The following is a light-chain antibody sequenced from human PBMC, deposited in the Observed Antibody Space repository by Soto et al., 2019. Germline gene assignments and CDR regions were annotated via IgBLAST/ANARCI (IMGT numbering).Light chain of an antibody. CDR3: SSYASTSTLVV. J-gene: IGLJ2*01. CDR2: DVS. V-gene: IGLV2-14*01. Sequence: QPVLTQPASVSGSPGQSITISCTGTSSDVGTYNYVSWYQQHPGKAPKLIIYDVSTRPSGLSNRFSGSKSGNTASLTISGLQAEDEADYFCSSYASTSTLVVFGGGTKLTVL. CDR1: SSDVGTYNY.